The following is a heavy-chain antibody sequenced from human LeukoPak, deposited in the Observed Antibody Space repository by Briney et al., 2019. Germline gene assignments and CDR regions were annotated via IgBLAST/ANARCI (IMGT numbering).Heavy chain of an antibody. CDR1: GGSFSVYY. V-gene: IGHV4-34*01. Sequence: SETLSLTCAVYGGSFSVYYWSWIRQPPGKGLEWIGEINHSGSTNYNPSLKSRFTISVETSKNQFSLRLRSVTPADTAVNYCARGPGKKYYYDGRGYHPRLWDYWGQGTLVTVSS. D-gene: IGHD3-22*01. CDR2: INHSGST. CDR3: ARGPGKKYYYDGRGYHPRLWDY. J-gene: IGHJ4*02.